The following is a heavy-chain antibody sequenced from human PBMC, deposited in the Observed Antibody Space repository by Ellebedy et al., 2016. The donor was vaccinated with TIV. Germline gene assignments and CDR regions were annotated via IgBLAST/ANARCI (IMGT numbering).Heavy chain of an antibody. J-gene: IGHJ2*01. CDR3: ARKGEYYDYVWGSLYWYFDL. V-gene: IGHV4-61*01. CDR1: GGSVSSGSYY. CDR2: IYYSGST. Sequence: SETLSLXCTVSGGSVSSGSYYWSWIRQPPGKGLEWIGYIYYSGSTNYNPSLKSRVTISVDTSKNQFSLKLSSVTAADTAVYYCARKGEYYDYVWGSLYWYFDLWGRGTLVTVSS. D-gene: IGHD3-16*01.